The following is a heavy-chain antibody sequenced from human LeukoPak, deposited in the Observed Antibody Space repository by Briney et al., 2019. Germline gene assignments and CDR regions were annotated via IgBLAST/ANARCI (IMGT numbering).Heavy chain of an antibody. CDR2: ISAYNGNT. Sequence: VASVKVSCKASGYTFTSYGISWVRQAPGQGREWMGWISAYNGNTIYAQKLQGRVTMTIDTSTSTAYMELRSLRSDDTAVYYCARGSPPRVYYDRSGYYSYYFDYWGQGTLVTVSS. J-gene: IGHJ4*02. D-gene: IGHD3-22*01. CDR3: ARGSPPRVYYDRSGYYSYYFDY. V-gene: IGHV1-18*01. CDR1: GYTFTSYG.